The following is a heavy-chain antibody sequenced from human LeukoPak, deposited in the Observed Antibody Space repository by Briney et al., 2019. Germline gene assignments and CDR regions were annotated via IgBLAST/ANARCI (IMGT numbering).Heavy chain of an antibody. CDR3: ARVGVTAATADY. V-gene: IGHV1-46*01. J-gene: IGHJ4*02. Sequence: ASVKVSCKASGYTFTNYYMHWMRQAPGQGPEWMGIINPRGGATDYAQKFQDRVTMTSDTSTSTVYLQLNSLSSEDTAVYFCARVGVTAATADYWGQGTLVTVSS. CDR1: GYTFTNYY. CDR2: INPRGGAT. D-gene: IGHD6-25*01.